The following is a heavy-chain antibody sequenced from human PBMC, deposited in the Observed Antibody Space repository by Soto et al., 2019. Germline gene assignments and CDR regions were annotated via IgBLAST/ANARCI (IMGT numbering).Heavy chain of an antibody. CDR2: ISGSGGST. CDR3: AKSSSSFYIYDMDV. Sequence: PGGSLRLSCAASGFTLSNFWMTWVRQAPGKGLEWVSDISGSGGSTYYADSVKGRFTISRDNSKNTLYLQMNSLRAEDTAVYYCAKSSSSFYIYDMDVWGQGTTVTVSS. D-gene: IGHD6-6*01. CDR1: GFTLSNFW. V-gene: IGHV3-23*01. J-gene: IGHJ6*02.